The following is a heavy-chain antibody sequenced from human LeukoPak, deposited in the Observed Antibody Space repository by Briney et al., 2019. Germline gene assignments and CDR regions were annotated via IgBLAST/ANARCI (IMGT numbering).Heavy chain of an antibody. V-gene: IGHV1-2*02. CDR2: INPNSGGT. CDR3: AREIVKGLLWFGESLP. CDR1: GYTFTGYY. D-gene: IGHD3-10*01. Sequence: ASVKVSCKASGYTFTGYYMHWVRQAPGQGLEWMGWINPNSGGTNYAQKFQGRVTMTRDTSISTAYMELSRLRSDDTAVYYCAREIVKGLLWFGESLPWGQGTLVTVSS. J-gene: IGHJ4*02.